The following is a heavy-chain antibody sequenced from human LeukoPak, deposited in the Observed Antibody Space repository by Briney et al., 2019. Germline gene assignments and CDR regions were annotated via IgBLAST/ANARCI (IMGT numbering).Heavy chain of an antibody. CDR2: IWYDGSNK. V-gene: IGHV3-33*08. CDR1: GFTFSTYW. J-gene: IGHJ6*04. D-gene: IGHD2-2*01. Sequence: GVSLRLSCAASGFTFSTYWMSWVRQAPGKGLEWVAVIWYDGSNKYYADSVKGRFTISRDDSKNTLYLQMNSLRAEDTAVYYCARAKGYCSSTSCYLSYYYYGMDVWGKGTTVTVSS. CDR3: ARAKGYCSSTSCYLSYYYYGMDV.